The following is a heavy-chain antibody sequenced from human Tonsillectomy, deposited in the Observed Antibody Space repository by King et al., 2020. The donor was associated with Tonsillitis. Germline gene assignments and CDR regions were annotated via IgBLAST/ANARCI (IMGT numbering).Heavy chain of an antibody. D-gene: IGHD3-22*01. V-gene: IGHV3-9*01. J-gene: IGHJ3*02. Sequence: VQLMESGGGLVQPGRSLRLSCAASGFTFDDYAMHWVRQAPGKGLEWVSGISWNSGSIGYADSVKGRFTISRDNAKNSLYLQMNSLRAEDTALYYCAKVDDSSGYYLGAFDMWGQGKMVTVSS. CDR2: ISWNSGSI. CDR3: AKVDDSSGYYLGAFDM. CDR1: GFTFDDYA.